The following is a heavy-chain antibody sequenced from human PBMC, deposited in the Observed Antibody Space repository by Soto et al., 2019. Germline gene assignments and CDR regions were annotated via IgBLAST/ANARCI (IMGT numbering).Heavy chain of an antibody. V-gene: IGHV3-72*01. J-gene: IGHJ4*02. CDR3: VRGSESKRDFDY. Sequence: EVQLVESGGGLVQPGGSLRLSCAASGFSFSDHYMDWVRQAPGKGLAWVGRTRNRANSYTTEYAASVTGRFTISRDDSKKSLYLQMNSLRTADTAVYYCVRGSESKRDFDYWGQGTLVTVSS. CDR1: GFSFSDHY. CDR2: TRNRANSYTT.